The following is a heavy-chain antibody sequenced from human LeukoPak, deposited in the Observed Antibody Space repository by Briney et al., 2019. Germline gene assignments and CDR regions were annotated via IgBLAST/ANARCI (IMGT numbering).Heavy chain of an antibody. D-gene: IGHD5-18*01. J-gene: IGHJ3*02. Sequence: PGGSLRLPCAASGFTFSSHAMSWVRQAPGKGLEWVSSISVSGGSTYYADSVKGRFTISRDNSKNTVYLQMNSLRAEDTAVYYCARDGYEKDAFDIWGQGTMVTVSS. CDR1: GFTFSSHA. V-gene: IGHV3-23*01. CDR2: ISVSGGST. CDR3: ARDGYEKDAFDI.